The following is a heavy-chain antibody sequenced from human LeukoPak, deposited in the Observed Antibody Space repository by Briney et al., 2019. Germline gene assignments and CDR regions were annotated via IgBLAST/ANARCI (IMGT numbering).Heavy chain of an antibody. CDR2: ISAYNGNT. CDR1: GYTFTSYG. V-gene: IGHV1-18*01. J-gene: IGHJ4*02. CDR3: ARQGRAVYYYGSGEPIDY. D-gene: IGHD3-10*01. Sequence: GASVKVSCKASGYTFTSYGISWVRQAPGQGLEWMGWISAYNGNTNYAQKLQGRVTMTTDTSTSTAYMELRSLRSDDTAVYDCARQGRAVYYYGSGEPIDYWGQGTLVTVSS.